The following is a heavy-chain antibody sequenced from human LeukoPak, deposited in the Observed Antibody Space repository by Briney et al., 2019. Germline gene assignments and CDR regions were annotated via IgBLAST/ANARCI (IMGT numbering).Heavy chain of an antibody. CDR1: GFTFSSYS. Sequence: GGSLRLSCAASGFTFSSYSMNWVRQAPGKGLEWVSSISNSGSSIYYADSVKGRFTISRDNAKNSLYLQMNSLRAEDTAVYYCAKSFWWFGEFSPFDYWGQGTLLTVSS. J-gene: IGHJ4*02. D-gene: IGHD3-10*01. CDR3: AKSFWWFGEFSPFDY. CDR2: ISNSGSSI. V-gene: IGHV3-21*01.